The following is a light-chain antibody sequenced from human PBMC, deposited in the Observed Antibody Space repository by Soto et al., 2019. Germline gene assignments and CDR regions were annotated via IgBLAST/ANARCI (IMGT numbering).Light chain of an antibody. CDR1: SNDVGAYNF. CDR3: QSYDSSLSGSV. V-gene: IGLV2-8*01. CDR2: EVN. J-gene: IGLJ3*02. Sequence: QSVLTQPPSASGSPGQSVTISCTGTSNDVGAYNFISWYQQHPGKAPKLMIYEVNKRPSGVPDRFSGSKSGNTASLTVSGLQAEDEADYYCQSYDSSLSGSVFGGGTQLTVL.